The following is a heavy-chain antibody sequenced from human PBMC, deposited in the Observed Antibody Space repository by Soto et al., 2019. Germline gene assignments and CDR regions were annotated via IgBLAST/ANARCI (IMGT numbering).Heavy chain of an antibody. D-gene: IGHD2-15*01. CDR2: INPSGGST. V-gene: IGHV1-46*01. J-gene: IGHJ6*02. CDR3: AREGDVVVVAGYYYGMDV. CDR1: GYTFTSYY. Sequence: ASVKVSCKASGYTFTSYYMHWVRQAPGQGLEWMGIINPSGGSTSYAQKFQGRVTMTRDTSTSTVYMELSSLRSEDTAVYYCAREGDVVVVAGYYYGMDVWGQGTTVTVSS.